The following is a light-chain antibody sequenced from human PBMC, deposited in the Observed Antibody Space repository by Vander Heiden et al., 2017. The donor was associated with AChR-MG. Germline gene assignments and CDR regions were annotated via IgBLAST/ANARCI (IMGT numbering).Light chain of an antibody. Sequence: QSALTQPRSVSVSPGQSVTISCTGTSSDVGGYNYVPWYQQHPGKAPKLMIYDVSKRPSGVPDRFSGSNSGNTASLTISGLQAEDEADYYCCSYAGSYTFWVFGGGTKLTVL. V-gene: IGLV2-11*01. CDR3: CSYAGSYTFWV. CDR1: SSDVGGYNY. J-gene: IGLJ3*02. CDR2: DVS.